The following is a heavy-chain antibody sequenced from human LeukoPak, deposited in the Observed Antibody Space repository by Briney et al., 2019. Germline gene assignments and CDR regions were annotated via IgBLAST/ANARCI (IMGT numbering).Heavy chain of an antibody. CDR3: ARTQHSSSWSAFDI. D-gene: IGHD6-13*01. Sequence: SETLSLTCTVSGGSISSYYWSWIRQPPGKGLEWIGYIYYSGSTNYNPSLKSRVTISVGTSKNQFSLKLRSLTAADTAMYYCARTQHSSSWSAFDIWGQGTMVSVSS. CDR1: GGSISSYY. V-gene: IGHV4-59*01. CDR2: IYYSGST. J-gene: IGHJ3*02.